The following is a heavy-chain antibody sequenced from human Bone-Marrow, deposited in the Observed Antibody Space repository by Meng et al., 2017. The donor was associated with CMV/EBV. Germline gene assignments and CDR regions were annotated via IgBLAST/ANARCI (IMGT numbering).Heavy chain of an antibody. CDR1: GFTRSTYD. J-gene: IGHJ4*02. CDR2: ISGSGTNT. CDR3: AKKTTSGGYYPFDY. Sequence: ASGFTRSTYDMSWVRQAPGKGLELVSVISGSGTNTYYADSVKGRFTISRDTSKNTVYLQMNSLRAEDTAVYYCAKKTTSGGYYPFDYWGQGTLVTVSS. D-gene: IGHD1-26*01. V-gene: IGHV3-23*01.